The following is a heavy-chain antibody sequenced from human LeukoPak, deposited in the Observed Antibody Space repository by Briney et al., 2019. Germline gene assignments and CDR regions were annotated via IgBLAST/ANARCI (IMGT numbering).Heavy chain of an antibody. CDR1: GGSFSGYY. J-gene: IGHJ5*02. CDR3: AASSPSGNWFDP. CDR2: INHSGST. V-gene: IGHV4-34*01. Sequence: PSETLSLTCAVYGGSFSGYYWNWIRQPPGKGLEWIGEINHSGSTNYNPSLKSRVTISVDTSKNQFSLKLSSVTAADTAVYYCAASSPSGNWFDPWGQGTLVTVAS. D-gene: IGHD6-6*01.